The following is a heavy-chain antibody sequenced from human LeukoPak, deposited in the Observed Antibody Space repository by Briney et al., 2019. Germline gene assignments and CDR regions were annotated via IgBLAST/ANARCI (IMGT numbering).Heavy chain of an antibody. CDR3: AKDISPQPPDYYYGMDV. J-gene: IGHJ6*02. Sequence: GGSLRLSCAASGFTFDDYAMHWVRQAPGKGLEWVSGISWNSGSIGYADSVKGRFTISRDNAKNSLYLQMNSLRAEDTALYYCAKDISPQPPDYYYGMDVWGQGTTVTVSS. CDR1: GFTFDDYA. D-gene: IGHD6-13*01. CDR2: ISWNSGSI. V-gene: IGHV3-9*01.